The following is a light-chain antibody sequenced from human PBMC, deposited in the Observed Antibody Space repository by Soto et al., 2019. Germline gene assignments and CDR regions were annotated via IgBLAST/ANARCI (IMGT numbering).Light chain of an antibody. V-gene: IGKV3-15*01. CDR3: QQYSNWPPYT. CDR1: QSVSSK. Sequence: EIVMTQSPATLSVSPGERATLSCRASQSVSSKLAWYQQKPGQAPRLLIYAGSTRATGIPARFSGSGSGTEFTLTITSLQSEDFAVYYCQQYSNWPPYTFGQGTKLEIK. CDR2: AGS. J-gene: IGKJ2*01.